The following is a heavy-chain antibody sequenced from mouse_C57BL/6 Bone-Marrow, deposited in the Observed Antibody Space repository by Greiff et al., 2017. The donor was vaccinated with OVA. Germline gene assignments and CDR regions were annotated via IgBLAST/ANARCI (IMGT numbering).Heavy chain of an antibody. Sequence: EVQLQQSGAELVRPGASVKLSCTASGFNIKDDYMHWVKQRPEQGLEWIGWIDPENGDTEYASKFQGKATITADTSSNTAYLQLSSLTSEDTAVYYCTTFYDYVYYAMDYWGQGTSVTVSS. CDR1: GFNIKDDY. V-gene: IGHV14-4*01. J-gene: IGHJ4*01. CDR3: TTFYDYVYYAMDY. D-gene: IGHD2-4*01. CDR2: IDPENGDT.